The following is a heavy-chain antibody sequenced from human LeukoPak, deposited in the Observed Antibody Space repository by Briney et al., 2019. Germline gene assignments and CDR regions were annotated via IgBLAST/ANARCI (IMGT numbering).Heavy chain of an antibody. CDR3: AREGEQWLVPKTMFDP. D-gene: IGHD6-19*01. Sequence: KSSETLSLTCTVSGGSISSGGYYWSWIRQHPGKGLEWIGYIYYSGSTHYNPSLKSRVTMSVDTSKNQFSLKLSSVTAADTAVYYCAREGEQWLVPKTMFDPWGQGTLVTVSS. J-gene: IGHJ5*02. CDR1: GGSISSGGYY. V-gene: IGHV4-31*03. CDR2: IYYSGST.